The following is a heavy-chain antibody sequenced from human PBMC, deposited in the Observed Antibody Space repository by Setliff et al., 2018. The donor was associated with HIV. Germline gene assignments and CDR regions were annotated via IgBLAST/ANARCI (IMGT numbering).Heavy chain of an antibody. D-gene: IGHD3-10*01. CDR1: GGSLSSGYYY. Sequence: SETLSLTCTVSGGSLSSGYYYWSWVRQPAGKGLEWIGRIYSSGSTNCNPSLKSRVTISVDTSKNQFSLKLSSVTAADTAVYYCARDMGGGDWYFDLWGRGTLVTVS. CDR3: ARDMGGGDWYFDL. V-gene: IGHV4-61*02. J-gene: IGHJ2*01. CDR2: IYSSGST.